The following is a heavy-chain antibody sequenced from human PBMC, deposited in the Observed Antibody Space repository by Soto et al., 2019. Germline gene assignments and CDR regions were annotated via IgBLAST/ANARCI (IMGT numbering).Heavy chain of an antibody. CDR3: ARGGNPAAGYYFDD. J-gene: IGHJ4*02. V-gene: IGHV1-18*01. CDR2: ISGYNGNT. CDR1: GYTFTNYG. Sequence: ASVKVSCKASGYTFTNYGISWVRQAPGQGLEWMGWISGYNGNTNYAQKIQGRVTMTTDTSTSTAYMELRILTSDDTAVYYCARGGNPAAGYYFDDWGQGTLATVSS. D-gene: IGHD6-13*01.